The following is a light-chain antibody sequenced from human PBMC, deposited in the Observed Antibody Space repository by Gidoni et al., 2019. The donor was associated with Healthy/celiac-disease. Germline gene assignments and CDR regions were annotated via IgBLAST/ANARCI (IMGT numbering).Light chain of an antibody. CDR3: AAWDDSLKGVV. CDR2: RNN. CDR1: SSNIGSNT. J-gene: IGLJ2*01. V-gene: IGLV1-44*01. Sequence: QPVLTQPPSASGTPGQRVTISCSGSSSNIGSNTVNWYQQLPGAAPKLLIYRNNQPPSGVPDRFSGSKSGTSASLAISGLQCEDEADYYCAAWDDSLKGVVFGGGTKLTVL.